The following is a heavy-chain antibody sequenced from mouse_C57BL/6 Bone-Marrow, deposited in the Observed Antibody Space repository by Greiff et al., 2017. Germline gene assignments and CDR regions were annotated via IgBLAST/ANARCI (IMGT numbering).Heavy chain of an antibody. V-gene: IGHV5-6*01. CDR2: ISSGGSYT. CDR1: GFTFSSYG. CDR3: ARDQTGEKAD. Sequence: EVKLMESGGDLVKPGGSLKLSCAASGFTFSSYGMSWVRQTPDKRLEWVATISSGGSYTYYPDSVKGRFTISRDNAKNTQYLQMSSLKSEDTAMYYCARDQTGEKADWGQGTLVTVSA. J-gene: IGHJ3*01.